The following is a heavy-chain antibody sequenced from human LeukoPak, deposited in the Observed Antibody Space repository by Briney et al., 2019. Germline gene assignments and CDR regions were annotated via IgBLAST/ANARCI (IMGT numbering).Heavy chain of an antibody. CDR1: GFTFSGFW. CDR3: AKARSRLYFDY. J-gene: IGHJ4*02. CDR2: INSDGSEG. D-gene: IGHD6-6*01. V-gene: IGHV3-7*03. Sequence: GGSLRLSCAVSGFTFSGFWMSWSRQAPGKGLEWVASINSDGSEGYYADVVKGRFTISRDNAKNSLYLQINSLRAEDTAVYYCAKARSRLYFDYWGQGTLVTVSS.